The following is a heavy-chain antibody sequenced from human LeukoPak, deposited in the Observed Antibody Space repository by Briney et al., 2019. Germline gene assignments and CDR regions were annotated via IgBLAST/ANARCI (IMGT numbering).Heavy chain of an antibody. V-gene: IGHV3-15*01. Sequence: GGSLRLSCAASGFTFSNAWMRWVRQAPGKGLEWVGRIKSKTDGGTTDYAAPVKDRFTFSRDDSKNTLYLQMNNLQTEDTAVYYCTTSLSGYDFLFDYWGQGTRVTVPS. CDR2: IKSKTDGGTT. D-gene: IGHD5-12*01. CDR1: GFTFSNAW. J-gene: IGHJ4*02. CDR3: TTSLSGYDFLFDY.